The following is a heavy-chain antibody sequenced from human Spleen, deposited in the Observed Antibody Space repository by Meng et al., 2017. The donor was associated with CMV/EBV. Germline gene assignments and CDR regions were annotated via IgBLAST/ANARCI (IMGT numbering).Heavy chain of an antibody. CDR2: INPSGGST. J-gene: IGHJ4*02. Sequence: YTFTSYYMHWVRQAPGQGLEWMGIINPSGGSTSYAQKFQGRVTMTRDTSTSTVYMELSSPRSEDTAVYYCARDLLRGQLGPGGTIDYWGQGTLVTVSS. V-gene: IGHV1-46*01. CDR1: YTFTSYY. CDR3: ARDLLRGQLGPGGTIDY. D-gene: IGHD6-6*01.